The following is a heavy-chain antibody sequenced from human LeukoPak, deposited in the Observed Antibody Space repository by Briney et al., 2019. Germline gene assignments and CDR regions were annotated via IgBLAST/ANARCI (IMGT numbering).Heavy chain of an antibody. CDR3: ARQRYSLGYYHTYLDV. CDR1: EFNFSPYA. J-gene: IGHJ6*03. V-gene: IGHV3-30*06. Sequence: GGSLRLSCEASEFNFSPYAMHWVRQAPGKGLEWVAVISSDGSNKYYAESVTGRFAISRDIPKNTLYLRMNSLKIEDTAVYFCARQRYSLGYYHTYLDVWGKGTTVIVSS. D-gene: IGHD2-15*01. CDR2: ISSDGSNK.